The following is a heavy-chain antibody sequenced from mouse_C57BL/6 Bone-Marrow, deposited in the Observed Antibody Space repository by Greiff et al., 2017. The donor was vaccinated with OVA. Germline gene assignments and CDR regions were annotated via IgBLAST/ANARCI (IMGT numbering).Heavy chain of an antibody. CDR3: ARGVTTVYYAMDY. V-gene: IGHV14-2*01. CDR1: GFNIKDYY. J-gene: IGHJ4*01. CDR2: IAPEDGET. Sequence: EVQLQQSGAELVKPGASVKLSCTASGFNIKDYYMHWVKQRTEQGLEWIGRIAPEDGETKCAPKFQGKATITEDTSANTAYLQLSSMTSEDTAVYYGARGVTTVYYAMDYWGQGTSVTVSS. D-gene: IGHD2-2*01.